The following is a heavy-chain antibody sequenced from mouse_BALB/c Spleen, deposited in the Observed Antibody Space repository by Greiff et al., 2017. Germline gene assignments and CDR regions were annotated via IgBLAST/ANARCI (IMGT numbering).Heavy chain of an antibody. CDR1: GFAFSSYD. Sequence: EVKLMESGGGLVKPGGSLKLSCAASGFAFSSYDMSWVRQTPDKRLEWVATISSGGSYTYYPDSVKGRFTISRDNAKNTLYLQMSSLKSEDTAMYYCARFYGNRAMDYWGQGTSVTVSS. J-gene: IGHJ4*01. V-gene: IGHV5-6*03. CDR2: ISSGGSYT. D-gene: IGHD2-1*01. CDR3: ARFYGNRAMDY.